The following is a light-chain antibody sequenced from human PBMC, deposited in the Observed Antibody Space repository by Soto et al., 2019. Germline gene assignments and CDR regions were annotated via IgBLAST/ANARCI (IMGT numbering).Light chain of an antibody. V-gene: IGKV3-20*01. J-gene: IGKJ1*01. CDR2: GAS. CDR3: HQYVSWT. CDR1: QSVSSN. Sequence: VMTHSPATLSVSPGERAPLFCRASQSVSSNLAWYQQKPGQAPRLLIYGASSRATGIPDRFSGSGSGTDFTFTISRLEPEDFAVYYCHQYVSWTFGQGTKVDIK.